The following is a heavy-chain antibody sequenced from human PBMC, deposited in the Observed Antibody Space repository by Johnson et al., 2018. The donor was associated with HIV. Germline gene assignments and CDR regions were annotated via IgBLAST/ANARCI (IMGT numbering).Heavy chain of an antibody. CDR3: AKPGDSYCSGGSCYLDAFDI. J-gene: IGHJ3*02. Sequence: ISYDGGTESYADSVKGRFTISRDNSKNTLYLQMNSLRAEDTAVYYCAKPGDSYCSGGSCYLDAFDIWGQGTMVTVSS. V-gene: IGHV3-30*18. D-gene: IGHD2-15*01. CDR2: ISYDGGTE.